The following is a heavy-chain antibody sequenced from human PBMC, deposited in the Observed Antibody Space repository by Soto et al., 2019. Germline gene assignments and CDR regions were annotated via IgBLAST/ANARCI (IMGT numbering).Heavy chain of an antibody. J-gene: IGHJ6*03. Sequence: EVQLVESGGGLVKPGGSLRLSCAASGFTFSSYSMNWVRQAPGKGLEWVSSINYKSHIDYADSVKGRFTISRDNAKNSLYLQMNSLRAEDTAVYFCARDLIYAGYYYYMDVWGIGTRSPSP. V-gene: IGHV3-21*01. D-gene: IGHD3-10*01. CDR2: INYKSHI. CDR3: ARDLIYAGYYYYMDV. CDR1: GFTFSSYS.